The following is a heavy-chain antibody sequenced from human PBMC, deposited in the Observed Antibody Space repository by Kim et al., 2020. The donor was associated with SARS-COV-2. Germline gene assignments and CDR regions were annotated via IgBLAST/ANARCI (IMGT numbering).Heavy chain of an antibody. Sequence: TTEYAASVKGRFASSRDDSKSIAYLQMNSLTLEDTALYYCSRGPRSGSYAYWGQGALVTVSS. CDR3: SRGPRSGSYAY. V-gene: IGHV3-49*02. CDR2: TT. D-gene: IGHD1-26*01. J-gene: IGHJ4*02.